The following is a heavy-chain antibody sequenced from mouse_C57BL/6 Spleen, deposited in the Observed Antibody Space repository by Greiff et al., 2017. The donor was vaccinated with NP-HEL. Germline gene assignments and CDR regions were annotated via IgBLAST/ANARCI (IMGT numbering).Heavy chain of an antibody. CDR1: GYAFSSSW. CDR2: IYPGDGDT. J-gene: IGHJ4*01. D-gene: IGHD1-1*01. V-gene: IGHV1-82*01. CDR3: AREDYGSSYERGMDY. Sequence: QVQLQQSGPELVKPGASVKISCKASGYAFSSSWMNWVKQRPGKGLEWIGRIYPGDGDTNYNGKFKGKATLNADKSSSTAYMQLSSLTSEDSAVYFCAREDYGSSYERGMDYWGQGTSVTVSS.